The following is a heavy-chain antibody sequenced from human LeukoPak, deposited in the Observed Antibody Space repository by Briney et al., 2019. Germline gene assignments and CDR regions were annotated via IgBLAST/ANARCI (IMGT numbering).Heavy chain of an antibody. CDR1: GYTFTGYY. J-gene: IGHJ3*02. Sequence: GASVKVSCKASGYTFTGYYMHWVRQAPGQGLEWMGWINPNSGGTNYAQKFQGRVTTTRDTSISTAYMELSRLRSDDTAVYYCARGPQHYVWGSYRDEDAFDIWGQGTMVTVSS. CDR2: INPNSGGT. D-gene: IGHD3-16*02. CDR3: ARGPQHYVWGSYRDEDAFDI. V-gene: IGHV1-2*02.